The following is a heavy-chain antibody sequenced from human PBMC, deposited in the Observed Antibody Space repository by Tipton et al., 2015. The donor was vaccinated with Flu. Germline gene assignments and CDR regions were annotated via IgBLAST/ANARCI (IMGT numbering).Heavy chain of an antibody. J-gene: IGHJ6*02. D-gene: IGHD2-2*01. CDR1: GGSFSGYY. Sequence: TLSLTCAVYGGSFSGYYWSWIRQPPGKGLEWIGEINHSGSTNYNPSLKSRVTISVDTSKNQFSLKLRSVTAADTAVYYCARAPRPDIVVVPAALPGGMDVWGQGTTVTVSS. V-gene: IGHV4-34*01. CDR2: INHSGST. CDR3: ARAPRPDIVVVPAALPGGMDV.